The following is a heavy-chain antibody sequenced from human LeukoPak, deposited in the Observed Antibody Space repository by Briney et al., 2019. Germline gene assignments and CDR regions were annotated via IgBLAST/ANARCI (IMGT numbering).Heavy chain of an antibody. CDR3: ARDRRGLTNAFDI. CDR2: IYYSGST. J-gene: IGHJ3*02. D-gene: IGHD3-10*01. V-gene: IGHV4-61*08. CDR1: GGSISSGGYY. Sequence: SETLSLTCTVSGGSISSGGYYWSWIRQPPGKGLEWIGYIYYSGSTNYNPSLKSRVTISVDTSKNQFSLKLSSVTAADTAVYYCARDRRGLTNAFDIWGQGTMVTVSS.